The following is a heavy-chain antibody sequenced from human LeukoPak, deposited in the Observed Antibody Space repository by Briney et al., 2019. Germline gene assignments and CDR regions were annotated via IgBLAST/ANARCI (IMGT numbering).Heavy chain of an antibody. CDR3: ARDVFLEWFEDYMDV. D-gene: IGHD3-3*01. CDR1: GYTFTSYG. CDR2: ISAYNGNT. J-gene: IGHJ6*03. Sequence: GASVKVSCKASGYTFTSYGISWMRQAPGQGLEWMGWISAYNGNTNYAQKLQGRVTMTTDTSTSTAYMELRSLRSDDTAVYYCARDVFLEWFEDYMDVWGKGTTVTVSS. V-gene: IGHV1-18*01.